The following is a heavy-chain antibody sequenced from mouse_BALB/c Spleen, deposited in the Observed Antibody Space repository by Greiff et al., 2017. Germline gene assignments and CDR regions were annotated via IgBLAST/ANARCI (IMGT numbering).Heavy chain of an antibody. CDR3: ARREYGNYAWFAY. Sequence: QVTLKVSGPGILQPSQTLSLTCSFSGFSLSTSGMGVSWIRQPSGKGLEWLAHIYWDDDKRYNPSLKSRLTISKDTSRNQVFLKITSVDTADTATYYCARREYGNYAWFAYWGQGTLVTVSA. D-gene: IGHD2-10*02. J-gene: IGHJ3*01. CDR2: IYWDDDK. V-gene: IGHV8-12*01. CDR1: GFSLSTSGMG.